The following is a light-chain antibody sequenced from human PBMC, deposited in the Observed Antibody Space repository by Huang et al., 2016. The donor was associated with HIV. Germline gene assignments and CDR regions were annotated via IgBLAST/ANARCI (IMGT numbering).Light chain of an antibody. CDR3: QQYGSSSWT. Sequence: EIVLTQSPGTLSLSPGERATLSCRASQSVSRSYLAWYQQNPGQAPRLLIHGASTRATGIPDRVSGSGSGTDFTLTISRLEPEDFAVYYCQQYGSSSWTFGQGTKVEIK. CDR2: GAS. V-gene: IGKV3-20*01. CDR1: QSVSRSY. J-gene: IGKJ1*01.